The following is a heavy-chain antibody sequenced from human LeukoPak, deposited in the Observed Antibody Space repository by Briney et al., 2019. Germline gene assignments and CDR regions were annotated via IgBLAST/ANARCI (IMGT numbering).Heavy chain of an antibody. CDR3: ARDPGSGTKELPYYYYGMDV. CDR2: IYYSGST. CDR1: GGSISSSGYY. V-gene: IGHV4-31*03. J-gene: IGHJ6*02. D-gene: IGHD3-10*01. Sequence: RPSQTLSLTYTVSGGSISSSGYYWSWIRQHPGKGLEWIGYIYYSGSTYYNPSLKSRVTISVDTSKNQFSLKLSSVTAADTAVYYCARDPGSGTKELPYYYYGMDVWGQGTTVTVSS.